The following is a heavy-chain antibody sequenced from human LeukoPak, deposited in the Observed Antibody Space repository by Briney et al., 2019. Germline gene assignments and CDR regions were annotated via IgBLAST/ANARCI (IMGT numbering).Heavy chain of an antibody. CDR3: ARDRLALYNWFDP. CDR2: IYHSGCT. V-gene: IGHV4-38-2*02. Sequence: PSETLSLTCTVSGYSISSGYYWGWIRQPPGKGLEWIGSIYHSGCTYYNPSLKSRVTISVDTSKNQFSLKLSSVTAADTAVYYCARDRLALYNWFDPWGQGTLVTVSS. J-gene: IGHJ5*02. CDR1: GYSISSGYY.